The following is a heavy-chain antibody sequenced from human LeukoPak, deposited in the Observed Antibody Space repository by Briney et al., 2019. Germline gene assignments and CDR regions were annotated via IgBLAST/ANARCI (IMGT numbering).Heavy chain of an antibody. CDR2: ISPSGDIT. Sequence: GILRLSCAASGFTFSSYSMNWVRQAPGKGLEWVSGISPSGDITYYADSVMGRFSISRDNPKSTVSLQMSGLRAEDTALYYCVRDLHWGGFDVWGQGTMVTVSS. CDR3: VRDLHWGGFDV. V-gene: IGHV3-23*01. J-gene: IGHJ3*01. D-gene: IGHD7-27*01. CDR1: GFTFSSYS.